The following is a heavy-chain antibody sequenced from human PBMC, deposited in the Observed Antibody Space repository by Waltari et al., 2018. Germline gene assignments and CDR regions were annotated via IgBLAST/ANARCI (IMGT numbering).Heavy chain of an antibody. J-gene: IGHJ5*02. Sequence: EVQLVQSGAEVKKPGESLKISCKGSGYSFTSYWIGWVRQMPGKGLEWMGIIYPGDSDTRYSPSFQGQVTISADKSISTAYLQWSSLKASDTAMYYCARADIVVVPAALFDPWGQGTLVTVSS. CDR1: GYSFTSYW. D-gene: IGHD2-2*01. CDR3: ARADIVVVPAALFDP. CDR2: IYPGDSDT. V-gene: IGHV5-51*01.